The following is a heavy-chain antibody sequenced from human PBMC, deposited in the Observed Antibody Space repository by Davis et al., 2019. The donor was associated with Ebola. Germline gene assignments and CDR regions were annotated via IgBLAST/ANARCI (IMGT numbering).Heavy chain of an antibody. J-gene: IGHJ6*02. CDR3: AREKKPPVFGPYCSSTSCLVMDV. CDR2: IYYSGST. CDR1: GGSISSYY. V-gene: IGHV4-59*12. D-gene: IGHD2-2*01. Sequence: SETLSLTCTVSGGSISSYYWIWIRQPPGKGLEWIGYIYYSGSTNYNPSLKSRVTISVDTSKNQFSLKLSSVTAADTAVYYCAREKKPPVFGPYCSSTSCLVMDVWGQGTTVTVSS.